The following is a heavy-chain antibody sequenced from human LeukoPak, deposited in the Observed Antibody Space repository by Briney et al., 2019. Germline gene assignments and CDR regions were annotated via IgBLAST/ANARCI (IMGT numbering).Heavy chain of an antibody. CDR3: ATPAGDSYGIVFDY. Sequence: ASVKVSCKVSGYTLTGLSMHWVRQAPGKGLEWMGGFDPEDGETIYAQKFQGRVTMTEDTSTDTAYMELSSLRSEDTAVYYCATPAGDSYGIVFDYWGQGTLVTVSS. CDR2: FDPEDGET. V-gene: IGHV1-24*01. CDR1: GYTLTGLS. D-gene: IGHD5-18*01. J-gene: IGHJ4*02.